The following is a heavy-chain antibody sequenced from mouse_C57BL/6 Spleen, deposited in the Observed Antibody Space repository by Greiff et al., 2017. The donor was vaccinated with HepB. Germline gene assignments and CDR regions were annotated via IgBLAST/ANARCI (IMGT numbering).Heavy chain of an antibody. CDR3: ARGGYDYLSYYYAMDY. V-gene: IGHV1-55*01. CDR1: GYTFTSYW. D-gene: IGHD2-4*01. CDR2: IYPGSGST. Sequence: QVQLKQPGAELVKPGASVKMSCKASGYTFTSYWITWVKQRPGQGLEWIGDIYPGSGSTNYNEKFKSKATLTVDTSSSTAYMQLSSLTSEDSAVYYCARGGYDYLSYYYAMDYWGQGTSVTVSS. J-gene: IGHJ4*01.